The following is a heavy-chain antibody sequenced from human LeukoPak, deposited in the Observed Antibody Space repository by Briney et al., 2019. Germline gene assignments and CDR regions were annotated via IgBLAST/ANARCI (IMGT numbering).Heavy chain of an antibody. Sequence: PSETLSLTCTVSGGSISSSSYYWGWIRQPPGMGLEWIGSIYYSGSTYYNPSLKSRVTISVDTSKNQFSLKLSSVTAADTAVYYCAREFGVVIPFDYWGQGTLVTVSS. D-gene: IGHD3-3*01. V-gene: IGHV4-39*02. J-gene: IGHJ4*02. CDR3: AREFGVVIPFDY. CDR2: IYYSGST. CDR1: GGSISSSSYY.